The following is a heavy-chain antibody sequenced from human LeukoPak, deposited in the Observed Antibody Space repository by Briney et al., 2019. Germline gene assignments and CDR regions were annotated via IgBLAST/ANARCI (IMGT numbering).Heavy chain of an antibody. CDR2: ITGSSNFM. J-gene: IGHJ4*02. D-gene: IGHD4-23*01. V-gene: IGHV3-21*01. CDR1: GFTFSTYS. CDR3: AGDFSQSRNSDY. Sequence: GGSLRLSCAASGFTFSTYSMNWVRQAPGKGLEWVSSITGSSNFMSYADSVKGRFTISRDNARDSLYLQMNSLRAEDTAVYYCAGDFSQSRNSDYWGQGTLVTVSS.